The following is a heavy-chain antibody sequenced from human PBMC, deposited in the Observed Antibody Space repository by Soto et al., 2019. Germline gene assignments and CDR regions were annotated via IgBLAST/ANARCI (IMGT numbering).Heavy chain of an antibody. CDR2: IDWDDDK. J-gene: IGHJ6*02. V-gene: IGHV2-70*11. Sequence: SGPTLVNPTQTLTLTCTFSGFSLSTSGMCVSWIRQPPGKALEWLARIDWDDDKYYSTSLKTRLTISKDTSKNQVVLTMTNMDPVDTATYYCARNYYDSSGYVRWNYYGMDVWGQGTTVTVSS. CDR3: ARNYYDSSGYVRWNYYGMDV. CDR1: GFSLSTSGMC. D-gene: IGHD3-22*01.